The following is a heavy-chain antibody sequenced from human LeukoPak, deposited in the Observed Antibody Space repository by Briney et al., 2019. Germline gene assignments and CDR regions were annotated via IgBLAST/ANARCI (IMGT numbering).Heavy chain of an antibody. CDR3: ARIYYDILTGYYVDY. Sequence: SDTLSLTCAVSGYSISSSNWWGWIRQPPGKGLEWIGFIYYSGSTYYNPSLRSRVTMSVDTSKNQFSLKLSSVTAVDTAVYYCARIYYDILTGYYVDYWGQGTLVTVSS. CDR2: IYYSGST. J-gene: IGHJ4*02. CDR1: GYSISSSNW. D-gene: IGHD3-9*01. V-gene: IGHV4-28*01.